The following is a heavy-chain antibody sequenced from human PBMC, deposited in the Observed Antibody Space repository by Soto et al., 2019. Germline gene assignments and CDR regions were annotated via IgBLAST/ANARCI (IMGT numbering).Heavy chain of an antibody. Sequence: QVQLQESGPGLVKPSQTLSLTCTVSGGSISSGDYYWSWIRQHPGKVLEWIGYIYYSGSTYYNPSLQRRVTISVDTSKNQFPLKLSSVTAADTAVYYCARWWSGSRQGFDPWGQGTLVTVSS. CDR3: ARWWSGSRQGFDP. V-gene: IGHV4-31*03. J-gene: IGHJ5*02. CDR2: IYYSGST. CDR1: GGSISSGDYY. D-gene: IGHD3-3*01.